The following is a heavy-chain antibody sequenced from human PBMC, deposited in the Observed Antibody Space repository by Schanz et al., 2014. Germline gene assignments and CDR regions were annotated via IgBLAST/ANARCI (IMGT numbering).Heavy chain of an antibody. D-gene: IGHD1-26*01. CDR2: VCYDGSKK. J-gene: IGHJ6*02. Sequence: KLVESGGGVVQPGRSLRLSCAASGFTFSSYGMHWVRQVPGKGLVWVAVVCYDGSKKYYADSVKGRFTTSRDNSKNTMYLQMNSLRAEDTAVYYCVKDLQRELLRDDHYYGMDVWCQGATVTVSS. V-gene: IGHV3-33*06. CDR1: GFTFSSYG. CDR3: VKDLQRELLRDDHYYGMDV.